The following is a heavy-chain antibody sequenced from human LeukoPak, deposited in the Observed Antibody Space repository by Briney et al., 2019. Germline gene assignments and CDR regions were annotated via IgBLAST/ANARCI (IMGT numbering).Heavy chain of an antibody. CDR2: IKQDGSDK. Sequence: GSLRLYCAASGFTFSRYWMSWVRQVPRKGLEWVANIKQDGSDKYYVDSVKGRFTISRDNAKNSLYLQMNSLRAEDTAVYYCARDKGDYDTSGSLFVFGGQGTLVTVSS. CDR1: GFTFSRYW. J-gene: IGHJ4*02. CDR3: ARDKGDYDTSGSLFVF. V-gene: IGHV3-7*03. D-gene: IGHD3-22*01.